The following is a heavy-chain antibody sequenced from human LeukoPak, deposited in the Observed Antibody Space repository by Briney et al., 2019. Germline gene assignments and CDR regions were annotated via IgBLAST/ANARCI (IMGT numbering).Heavy chain of an antibody. V-gene: IGHV3-7*01. D-gene: IGHD1-26*01. CDR1: GFTFSSYW. J-gene: IGHJ3*02. CDR2: IKQDGSEK. Sequence: GGSLRLSCAASGFTFSSYWMSWVRQAPGKGLEWVANIKQDGSEKYYVDSVKGRFTISRDNAKNSLYLQMNGLRAEDTAVYYCARDSQWELPNDAFDIWGQGTMVTVSS. CDR3: ARDSQWELPNDAFDI.